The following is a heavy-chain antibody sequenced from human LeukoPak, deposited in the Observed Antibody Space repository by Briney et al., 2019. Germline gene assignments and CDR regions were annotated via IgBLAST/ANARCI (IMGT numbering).Heavy chain of an antibody. D-gene: IGHD3-22*01. CDR2: INPNSGGT. CDR3: ARVEDYYDSSGYCH. CDR1: GYTFTGYY. J-gene: IGHJ4*02. Sequence: ASVKVSCKASGYTFTGYYMHWVRQAPGQGLEWMGWINPNSGGTNYAQKFQGRVTMTRDTSISTAYMELSRLRSDDTAVYYCARVEDYYDSSGYCHWGQGTLDSVSS. V-gene: IGHV1-2*02.